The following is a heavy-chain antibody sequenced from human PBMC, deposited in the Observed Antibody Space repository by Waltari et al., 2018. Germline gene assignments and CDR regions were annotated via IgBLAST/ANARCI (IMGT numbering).Heavy chain of an antibody. CDR3: ARGIAARPDDAFDI. V-gene: IGHV4-59*11. D-gene: IGHD6-6*01. CDR1: GGSISSHY. Sequence: QVQLQESGPGLVKPSETLSLTCTVSGGSISSHYWSWIRQPPGKGLEWIGYIYYSGGTNYNPSLKSRVTISVDTSKNKFALKLSSVTAADTAVYYCARGIAARPDDAFDIWGQGTMVTVSS. J-gene: IGHJ3*02. CDR2: IYYSGGT.